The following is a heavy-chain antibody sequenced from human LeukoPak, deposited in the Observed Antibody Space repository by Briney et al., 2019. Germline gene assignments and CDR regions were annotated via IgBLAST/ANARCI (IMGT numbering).Heavy chain of an antibody. D-gene: IGHD6-19*01. J-gene: IGHJ4*02. Sequence: GGSLRLSCAASRFTFSSYAMSWVRQAPGKGLEWVSAISGGGGSTYYADSVKGRFTISRDNSKNTLYLRMNSLRAEDTAVYYCAKDRAGASYYFDYWGQGTMVTVSS. CDR3: AKDRAGASYYFDY. CDR2: ISGGGGST. V-gene: IGHV3-23*01. CDR1: RFTFSSYA.